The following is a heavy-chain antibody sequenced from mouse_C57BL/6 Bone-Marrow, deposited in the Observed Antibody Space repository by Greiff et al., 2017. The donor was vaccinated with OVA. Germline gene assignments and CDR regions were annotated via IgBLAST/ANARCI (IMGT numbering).Heavy chain of an antibody. J-gene: IGHJ4*01. CDR3: ARNEATVVDAMDY. CDR1: GYTFTSYW. CDR2: IYPGSGST. Sequence: VQLQQSGAELVKPGASLKMSCKASGYTFTSYWITWVKQRPGQGLEWIGDIYPGSGSTNYNEKFKSKATLTVDTSSSTAYMQLSSLTSEDSAVYYCARNEATVVDAMDYWGQGTSVTVSS. D-gene: IGHD1-1*01. V-gene: IGHV1-55*01.